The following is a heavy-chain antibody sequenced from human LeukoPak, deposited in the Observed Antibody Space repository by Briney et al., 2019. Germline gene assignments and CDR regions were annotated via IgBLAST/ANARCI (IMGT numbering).Heavy chain of an antibody. D-gene: IGHD5-12*01. CDR3: AKDITLVATMIDY. CDR2: ISWNSGSI. J-gene: IGHJ4*02. V-gene: IGHV3-9*01. Sequence: GRSLRLSCAASGFTFDDYAMHWVRQAPGKGLEWVSGISWNSGSIGYADSVKGRFTISRDNAKNSLYLQMNSLRAEDTALYYCAKDITLVATMIDYWGQGTLVTVSS. CDR1: GFTFDDYA.